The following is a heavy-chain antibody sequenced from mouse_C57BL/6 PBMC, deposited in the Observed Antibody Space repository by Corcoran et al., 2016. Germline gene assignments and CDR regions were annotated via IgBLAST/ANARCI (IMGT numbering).Heavy chain of an antibody. D-gene: IGHD2-12*01. CDR3: ARAYYTKGYYAMDY. CDR1: GYTFTDYY. Sequence: VQLQQSGPELVKPGASVKISCKASGYTFTDYYMNWVKQSHGKSLEWIGDINPNNGGTSYNQKFKGKATLTVDKSSSTAYMELRSLTSEDSVVYYCARAYYTKGYYAMDYWGQGTAVTVSS. J-gene: IGHJ4*01. V-gene: IGHV1-26*01. CDR2: INPNNGGT.